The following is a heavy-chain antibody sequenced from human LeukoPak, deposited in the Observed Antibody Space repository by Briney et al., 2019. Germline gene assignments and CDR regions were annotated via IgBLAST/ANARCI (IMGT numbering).Heavy chain of an antibody. Sequence: SETLSLTCTVSGGSISSYYWSWIRQPPGKGLEWIGYIYYSGSTNYNPSLKSRVTISVDTSKNQFPLKLSSVTAADTAVYYCARARTYYDILTGYYRAYYFDYWGQGTLVTVSS. J-gene: IGHJ4*02. CDR2: IYYSGST. CDR3: ARARTYYDILTGYYRAYYFDY. D-gene: IGHD3-9*01. CDR1: GGSISSYY. V-gene: IGHV4-59*01.